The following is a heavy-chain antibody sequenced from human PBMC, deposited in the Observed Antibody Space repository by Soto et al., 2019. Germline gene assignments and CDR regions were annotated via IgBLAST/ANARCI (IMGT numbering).Heavy chain of an antibody. V-gene: IGHV5-51*01. CDR2: IYPGDSGT. CDR1: GYSFANYW. D-gene: IGHD3-10*01. Sequence: PGESRKISCQGSGYSFANYWIAWVRQMPGKGLEGVGVIYPGDSGTRYSPSFRGQVTISADKSISHVYLQWSSLKASETAMYYCARNRLRQYYYGMDVWGQGTTVTVSS. J-gene: IGHJ6*02. CDR3: ARNRLRQYYYGMDV.